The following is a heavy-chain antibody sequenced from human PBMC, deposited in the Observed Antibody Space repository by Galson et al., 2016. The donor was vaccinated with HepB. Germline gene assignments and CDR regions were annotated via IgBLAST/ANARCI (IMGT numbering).Heavy chain of an antibody. CDR2: IYAGDSHT. CDR1: GKNFATYW. CDR3: AWALGGVYCAGGNCYFDS. Sequence: QSGAEVKKPGESLKISCKVSGKNFATYWIAWVRQMPGKGLEWMGMIYAGDSHTKYGPSFQGQVTISADNSLSTSFLEWSDLKASDTAMYFCAWALGGVYCAGGNCYFDSWGQGTLVTVSS. J-gene: IGHJ4*02. D-gene: IGHD2-8*02. V-gene: IGHV5-51*01.